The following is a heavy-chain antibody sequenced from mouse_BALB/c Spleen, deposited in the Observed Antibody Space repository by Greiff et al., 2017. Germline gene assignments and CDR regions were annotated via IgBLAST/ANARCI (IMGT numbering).Heavy chain of an antibody. Sequence: QVQLQQSGAELVKPGASVKLSCTASGFNIKDTYMHWVKQRPGQGLEWIGYINPSTGYTEYNQKFKDKATLTADKSSSTAYMQLSSLTSEDSAVYYCAREKLYGSSPWFAYWGQGTLVTVSA. V-gene: IGHV1S26*01. CDR2: INPSTGYT. CDR3: AREKLYGSSPWFAY. D-gene: IGHD1-1*01. J-gene: IGHJ3*01. CDR1: GFNIKDTY.